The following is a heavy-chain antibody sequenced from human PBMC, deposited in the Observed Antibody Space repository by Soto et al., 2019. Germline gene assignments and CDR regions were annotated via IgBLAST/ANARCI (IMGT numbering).Heavy chain of an antibody. CDR3: AGSKTRGVIFDS. Sequence: PSETLSLTCTVSGGSISRGDYYWSWIRQPPGKGLEWIGYIFYTVDTNYSPSLKSRTTISVDTSRNQFSLRLSNVTAADTALYYCAGSKTRGVIFDSWGQGALVTVSS. J-gene: IGHJ5*01. D-gene: IGHD3-10*01. V-gene: IGHV4-61*08. CDR2: IFYTVDT. CDR1: GGSISRGDYY.